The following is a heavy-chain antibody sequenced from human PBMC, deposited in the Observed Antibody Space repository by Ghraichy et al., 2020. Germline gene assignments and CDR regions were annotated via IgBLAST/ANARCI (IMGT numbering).Heavy chain of an antibody. D-gene: IGHD6-19*01. V-gene: IGHV3-48*02. CDR3: ARGARGSGWYWFDP. CDR2: ISSSGTTI. Sequence: GGSLRLSCAASGFTFSSYSMNWVRQAPGKGLEWVSDISSSGTTIYYADSVKGRFTISRDNAKNSLYLQMNSLRDEDTAVYYCARGARGSGWYWFDPWGQGTLVTVSS. CDR1: GFTFSSYS. J-gene: IGHJ5*02.